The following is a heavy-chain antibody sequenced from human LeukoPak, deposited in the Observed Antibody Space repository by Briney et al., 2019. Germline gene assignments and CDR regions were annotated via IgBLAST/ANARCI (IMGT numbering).Heavy chain of an antibody. J-gene: IGHJ4*02. D-gene: IGHD3-10*01. V-gene: IGHV3-64D*09. Sequence: PGGSLRLSCSASGFTFSSYAMHWVRQAPGKGLEYVSAISSNGGSTYYAGSVKGRFTISRDNSKNTLYLQMSSLRAEDTAVYYCVISFWGYYGPGSYSDYWGQGTLVTVSS. CDR1: GFTFSSYA. CDR2: ISSNGGST. CDR3: VISFWGYYGPGSYSDY.